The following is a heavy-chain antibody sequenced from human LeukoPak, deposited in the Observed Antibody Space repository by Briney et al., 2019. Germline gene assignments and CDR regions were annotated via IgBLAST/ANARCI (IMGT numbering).Heavy chain of an antibody. CDR1: GFPFSSYA. D-gene: IGHD4-11*01. CDR3: AKAGNYVFNYYYYMDV. CDR2: ISGSGGST. V-gene: IGHV3-23*01. Sequence: GGSLRLSCAASGFPFSSYAMSWVRQAPGKGLEWVSAISGSGGSTYYADSVKGRFTISRDNSKNTLYLQMNSLRAEDTAVYYCAKAGNYVFNYYYYMDVWGKGTTVTVSS. J-gene: IGHJ6*03.